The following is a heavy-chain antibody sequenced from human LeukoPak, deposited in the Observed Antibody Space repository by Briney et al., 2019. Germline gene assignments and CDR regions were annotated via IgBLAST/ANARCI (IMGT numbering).Heavy chain of an antibody. D-gene: IGHD5-12*01. CDR1: RFTFYTYG. J-gene: IGHJ3*02. V-gene: IGHV3-30*18. Sequence: GVSLRLSCAACRFTFYTYGMLWVPPAPGKERMWVAVISYDGSNKDYEVYVKGRFTISRDNSINTLYLQMNSLTPENTAVHYGAKEVADAFAIWGQGTMVTVSS. CDR3: AKEVADAFAI. CDR2: ISYDGSNK.